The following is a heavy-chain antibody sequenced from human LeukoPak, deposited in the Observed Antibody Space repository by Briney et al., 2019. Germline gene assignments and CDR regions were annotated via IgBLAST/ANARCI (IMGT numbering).Heavy chain of an antibody. CDR2: VNPTDEST. CDR3: ARRRSASYFDY. CDR1: GYTFTRYY. J-gene: IGHJ4*02. D-gene: IGHD3-3*01. V-gene: IGHV1-46*01. Sequence: ASVKVSCKASGYTFTRYYIHWMRQAPGQGLEWMGRVNPTDESTSYAQRFQGRVTMTRDTSTSTDYMELSSLSSEASAMYYCARRRSASYFDYWGLGTLVIVSS.